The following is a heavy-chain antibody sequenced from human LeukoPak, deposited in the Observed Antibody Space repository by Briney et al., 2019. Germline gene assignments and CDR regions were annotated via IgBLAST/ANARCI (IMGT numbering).Heavy chain of an antibody. J-gene: IGHJ5*02. CDR3: ARGTALLYSGSYYGWFDP. CDR2: INPSGGST. D-gene: IGHD1-26*01. CDR1: GYTFTSYY. V-gene: IGHV1-46*01. Sequence: ASVKVSCKASGYTFTSYYMHWVRQAPGQGLEWMGIINPSGGSTSYAQKFQGRVTMTRDMSTSTVYMELSSLRSEDTAVYYCARGTALLYSGSYYGWFDPWGQGTLVTVSS.